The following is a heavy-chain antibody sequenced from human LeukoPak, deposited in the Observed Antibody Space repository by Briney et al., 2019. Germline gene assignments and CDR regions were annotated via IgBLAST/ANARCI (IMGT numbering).Heavy chain of an antibody. Sequence: PGGSLRLSCAASGFTFYDYAMNWVRQVPGRGLDWVSGINWNGRITEYADSVNDRFTISRQNTKNSLYLYMNNLGGEDTALYFCARGSVQLWLRDTYYYMDVWGKGTTVTVSS. CDR1: GFTFYDYA. D-gene: IGHD5-18*01. CDR3: ARGSVQLWLRDTYYYMDV. J-gene: IGHJ6*03. CDR2: INWNGRIT. V-gene: IGHV3-20*04.